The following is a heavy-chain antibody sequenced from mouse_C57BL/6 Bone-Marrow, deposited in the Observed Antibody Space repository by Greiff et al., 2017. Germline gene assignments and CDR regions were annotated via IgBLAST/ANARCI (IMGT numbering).Heavy chain of an antibody. CDR1: GYTFTSYW. CDR3: ARAGTLGRSFDY. J-gene: IGHJ2*01. V-gene: IGHV1-55*01. CDR2: IYPTSGRT. Sequence: QVQLQQPGAELVKPGASVKMSCKASGYTFTSYWITWVKQRPGHGLEWIGDIYPTSGRTNYNEKFKSKAILTVDTSSNTAYMQLSSLTSEDSAVFYCARAGTLGRSFDYWGQGTTLTVSS. D-gene: IGHD4-1*01.